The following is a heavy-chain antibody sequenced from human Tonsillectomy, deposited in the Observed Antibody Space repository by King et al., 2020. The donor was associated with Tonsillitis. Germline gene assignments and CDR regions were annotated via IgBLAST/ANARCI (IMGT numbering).Heavy chain of an antibody. V-gene: IGHV4-59*02. CDR1: GASVSSFY. Sequence: QLQESGPGLVKPSETLSLTCTVSGASVSSFYWSWIRQPPGKGLEWVGSISSTGTTNYNPSLKSPVTISVYTAKNQFSLILSSVTAADAALYFCARDRPDWGDWYFDLWGRGTLVTVSS. D-gene: IGHD7-27*01. J-gene: IGHJ2*01. CDR2: ISSTGTT. CDR3: ARDRPDWGDWYFDL.